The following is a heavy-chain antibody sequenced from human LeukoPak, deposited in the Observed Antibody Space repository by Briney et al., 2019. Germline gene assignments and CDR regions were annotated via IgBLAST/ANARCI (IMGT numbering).Heavy chain of an antibody. J-gene: IGHJ4*02. CDR1: GGSISSSSYY. Sequence: SETLSLTCTVSGGSISSSSYYWGWIRQPPGKGLEWIGSIYYTGSTNYNPSLKSRVTISVDTSKNQFSLKLSSVTAADTAVYYCALFGRGGRDGYNYPFDYWGQGTLVTVSS. V-gene: IGHV4-39*07. D-gene: IGHD5-24*01. CDR3: ALFGRGGRDGYNYPFDY. CDR2: IYYTGST.